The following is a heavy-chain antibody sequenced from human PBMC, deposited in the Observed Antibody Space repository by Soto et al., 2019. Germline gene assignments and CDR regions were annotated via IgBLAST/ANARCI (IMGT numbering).Heavy chain of an antibody. CDR3: EHRRGFGELLY. Sequence: QNTLKESGPTLVKPTQTLTPTCTFSAFSLSTSGVGVGWIRQPPGKALEWLALTYWDDNKLYSPSLKSRLTAAKDSSKKQVVHTKTNMDPVETAKYYCEHRRGFGELLYWGQRKLVTVS. J-gene: IGHJ4*02. V-gene: IGHV2-5*02. D-gene: IGHD3-10*01. CDR2: TYWDDNK. CDR1: AFSLSTSGVG.